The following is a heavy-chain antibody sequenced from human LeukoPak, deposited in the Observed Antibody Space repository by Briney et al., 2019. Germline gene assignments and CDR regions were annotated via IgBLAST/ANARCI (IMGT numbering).Heavy chain of an antibody. D-gene: IGHD2-2*01. Sequence: SETLSLTCTVSGGSISSSSYYWGWIRQPPGKGLEWIGSIYYSGSTYYNPSLKSRVTISVDTSKNQFSLKLSSVTAADTAVYYCARGRMYVVVPAAPLVDVWGKGTTVTVSS. CDR2: IYYSGST. CDR3: ARGRMYVVVPAAPLVDV. CDR1: GGSISSSSYY. V-gene: IGHV4-39*07. J-gene: IGHJ6*04.